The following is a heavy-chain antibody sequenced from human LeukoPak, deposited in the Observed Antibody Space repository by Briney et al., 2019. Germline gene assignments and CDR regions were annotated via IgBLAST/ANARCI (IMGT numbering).Heavy chain of an antibody. CDR2: ISGDGGST. V-gene: IGHV3-74*01. CDR3: ADRFRDGLDI. CDR1: GFPFRSSC. J-gene: IGHJ3*02. Sequence: GGSLRLSCTASGFPFRSSCVLWVRHAPGKGLVWVSRISGDGGSTEYADSVKGRFAISRENAKNTLYLQMNSLRAEDTAVYYCADRFRDGLDIWGEGTMVTVSS.